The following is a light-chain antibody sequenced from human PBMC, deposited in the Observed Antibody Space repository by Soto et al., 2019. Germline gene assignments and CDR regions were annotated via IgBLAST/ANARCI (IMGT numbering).Light chain of an antibody. CDR1: QSLLHNNGYNY. CDR2: LGS. V-gene: IGKV2-28*01. J-gene: IGKJ3*01. Sequence: DIVMTQSPLSLPVTPGEPASISCRSSQSLLHNNGYNYLDWYLQKPGQSPQLLIYLGSNRASGVPDRFSGSGSGTDFTMKISRVEAEDVGVYYCMQALKTQFTFSPGTKVEIK. CDR3: MQALKTQFT.